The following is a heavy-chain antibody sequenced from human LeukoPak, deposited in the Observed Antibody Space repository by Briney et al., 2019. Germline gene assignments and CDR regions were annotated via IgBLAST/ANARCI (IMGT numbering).Heavy chain of an antibody. CDR1: GLSFSSYA. D-gene: IGHD5-12*01. J-gene: IGHJ6*02. CDR3: AKGGSRGYSGYGYDDYGMDV. Sequence: PGGSLGLSCAASGLSFSSYAMSWVRQAPGKGLEWVSAISGTGGSTYYADSVKGRFTISIDNSRNTLYLQMNSLRAEDTAVYYCAKGGSRGYSGYGYDDYGMDVWGQGTTVTVSS. V-gene: IGHV3-23*01. CDR2: ISGTGGST.